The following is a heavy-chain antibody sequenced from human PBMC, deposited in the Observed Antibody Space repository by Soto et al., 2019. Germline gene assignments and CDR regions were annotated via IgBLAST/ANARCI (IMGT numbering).Heavy chain of an antibody. CDR2: IIPIFAIS. D-gene: IGHD4-17*01. CDR3: ARGGDYGDY. CDR1: GGTFSKYP. V-gene: IGHV1-69*01. Sequence: QVQLVQCGAEVKKPGSSVKVSCKASGGTFSKYPISWVRQAPGQGLEWMGGIIPIFAISRYAQKFQGRITITADESTRTAYMELSSLRSDDTAVYYCARGGDYGDYWGQGTLVTVSS. J-gene: IGHJ4*02.